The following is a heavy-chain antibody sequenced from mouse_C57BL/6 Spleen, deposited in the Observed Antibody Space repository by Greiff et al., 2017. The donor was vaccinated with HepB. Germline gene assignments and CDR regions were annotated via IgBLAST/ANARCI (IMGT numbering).Heavy chain of an antibody. CDR3: TGKILKRDWYFDV. Sequence: EVKLMESGGGLVQPGGSMKLSCVASGFTFSNYWMNWVRQSPEKGLEWVAQIRLKSDNYATHYAESVKGRFTISRDDSKSSVYLQMNNLRAEDTGIYYYTGKILKRDWYFDVWGTGTTVTVSS. J-gene: IGHJ1*03. V-gene: IGHV6-3*01. CDR1: GFTFSNYW. CDR2: IRLKSDNYAT. D-gene: IGHD1-3*01.